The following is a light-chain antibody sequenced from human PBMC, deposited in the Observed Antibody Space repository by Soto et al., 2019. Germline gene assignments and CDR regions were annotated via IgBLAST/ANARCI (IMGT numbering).Light chain of an antibody. CDR2: EVS. CDR3: TYYAGSNNFYV. V-gene: IGLV2-8*01. CDR1: SSDVGGYNH. Sequence: QSVLTQPPSASGSPGQSVTISCTGTSSDVGGYNHVSWYQQHPGKAPRLLIYEVSKRPSGVPDRFSGSKSGNTASLTVSGPQVEDETYYYGTYYAGSNNFYVFEPGTKVTVL. J-gene: IGLJ1*01.